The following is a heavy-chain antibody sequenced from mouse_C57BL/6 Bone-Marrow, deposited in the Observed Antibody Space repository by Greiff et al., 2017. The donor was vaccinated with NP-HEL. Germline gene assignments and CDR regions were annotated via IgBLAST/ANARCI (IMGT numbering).Heavy chain of an antibody. CDR2: IYPGSGST. J-gene: IGHJ4*01. CDR1: GYTFTSYW. Sequence: QVQLQQPGAELVKPGASVKMSCKASGYTFTSYWITWEKQRPGQGLEWIGDIYPGSGSTNYNEKFKSKATLTVDTSSSTAYMQLSSLTSEDSAVYYCARYLYDYDYAMDYWGQGTSVTVSS. CDR3: ARYLYDYDYAMDY. V-gene: IGHV1-55*01. D-gene: IGHD2-4*01.